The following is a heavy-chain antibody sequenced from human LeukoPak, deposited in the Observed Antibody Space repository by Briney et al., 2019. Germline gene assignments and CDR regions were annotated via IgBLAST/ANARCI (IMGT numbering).Heavy chain of an antibody. V-gene: IGHV3-64D*09. D-gene: IGHD6-13*01. CDR2: ISSNGGST. J-gene: IGHJ4*02. Sequence: GGSLRLSCSASGFTFSSYAMHWVRQAPGKGLEYVSAISSNGGSTYYADSVKGRFTFSRDNSKDTLFLQVSSLRAEDTAVYYCVKGAAAGIFEGSTGFDYWGQGTLVTVSS. CDR1: GFTFSSYA. CDR3: VKGAAAGIFEGSTGFDY.